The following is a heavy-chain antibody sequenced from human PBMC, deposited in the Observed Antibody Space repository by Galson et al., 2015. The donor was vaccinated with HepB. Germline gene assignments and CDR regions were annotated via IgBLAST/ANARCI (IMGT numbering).Heavy chain of an antibody. V-gene: IGHV1-46*01. CDR1: GSTFTSYY. D-gene: IGHD2-15*01. CDR3: ARGPSIYCSGGSCGGDYGY. CDR2: INPSDGGT. Sequence: SVTVSCKASGSTFTSYYLHWVRQAPGQGLEWMGIINPSDGGTSYAQKFQGRVTMTRDTSTSTVYMELSSLRSEDTAVYFCARGPSIYCSGGSCGGDYGYWGQGALVTVSS. J-gene: IGHJ4*02.